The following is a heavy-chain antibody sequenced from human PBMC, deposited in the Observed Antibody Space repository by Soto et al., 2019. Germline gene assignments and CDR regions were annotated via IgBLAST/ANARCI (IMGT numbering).Heavy chain of an antibody. CDR3: ARSRIAVPDTAYFDC. D-gene: IGHD6-19*01. CDR2: ISPGRST. V-gene: IGHV4-4*02. CDR1: DGSISSSKW. Sequence: PSETLSLTCAVSDGSISSSKWWSWVRQPTRKGLEWIREISPGRSTESNPPLKCRVTISVDNSKNQFSLKLTSVTAADTPMYFCARSRIAVPDTAYFDCWGQGTLVTVSS. J-gene: IGHJ4*02.